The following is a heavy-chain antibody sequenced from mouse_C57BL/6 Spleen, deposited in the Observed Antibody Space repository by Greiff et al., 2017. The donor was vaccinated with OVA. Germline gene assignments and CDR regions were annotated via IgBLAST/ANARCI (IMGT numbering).Heavy chain of an antibody. CDR3: ARGTTVVASYYFDY. CDR1: GFTFSSYG. V-gene: IGHV5-6*01. D-gene: IGHD1-1*01. J-gene: IGHJ2*01. Sequence: EVQLVESGGDLVKPGGSLKLSCAASGFTFSSYGMSWVRQTPDKRLEWVATISSGGSYTYYPDSVKGRFTISRDNAKNTLYLQMSSLKSEDTAMYYCARGTTVVASYYFDYWGQGTTLTVSS. CDR2: ISSGGSYT.